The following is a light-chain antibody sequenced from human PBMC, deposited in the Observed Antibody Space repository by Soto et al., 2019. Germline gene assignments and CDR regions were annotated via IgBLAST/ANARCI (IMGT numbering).Light chain of an antibody. CDR1: SSNIGAGYD. CDR2: GNS. J-gene: IGLJ1*01. CDR3: QSYDSSLSDV. V-gene: IGLV1-40*01. Sequence: QPVLTQPPSVSGAPGQRVTISCTGSSSNIGAGYDVHWYQQLPGTDPKLLIYGNSNRPSGVPDRFSGSKSGTSASLAITGLQAEDEADYYCQSYDSSLSDVFGTGTKLTVL.